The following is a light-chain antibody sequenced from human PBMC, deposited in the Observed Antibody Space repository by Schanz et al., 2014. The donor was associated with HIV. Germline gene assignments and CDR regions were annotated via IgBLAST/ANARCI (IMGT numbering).Light chain of an antibody. Sequence: DIQMTQSPSTLSASVGDRVTITCRASQSIGSWLAWYQQRPGEAPKLLIYKTSGLESGVPSRFSGSGSGTTFTLTISSLQPDDFATYYCQQYKPYPYTFGQGTKLEIK. J-gene: IGKJ2*01. CDR2: KTS. CDR1: QSIGSW. CDR3: QQYKPYPYT. V-gene: IGKV1-5*03.